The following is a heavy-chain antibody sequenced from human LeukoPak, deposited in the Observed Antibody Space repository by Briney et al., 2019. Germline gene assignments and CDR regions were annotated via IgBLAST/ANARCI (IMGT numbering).Heavy chain of an antibody. J-gene: IGHJ3*02. CDR2: IYSGGST. V-gene: IGHV3-66*02. CDR1: RFTVSSNY. CDR3: ARARPYYYDSSGYSETYAFDI. Sequence: GGSLRLSCAASRFTVSSNYMSWVRQAPGKGLEWVSVIYSGGSTYYADSVKGRFTISRDNSKNTLYLQMNSLRAEDTAVYYCARARPYYYDSSGYSETYAFDIWGQGTMVTVSS. D-gene: IGHD3-22*01.